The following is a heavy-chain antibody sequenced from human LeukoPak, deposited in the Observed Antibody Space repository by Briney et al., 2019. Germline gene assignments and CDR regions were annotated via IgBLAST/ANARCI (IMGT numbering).Heavy chain of an antibody. J-gene: IGHJ6*02. CDR3: ARGQNYGSGSYRNYYYYYYGMDV. CDR2: INDSGST. Sequence: SETLSLTCAVYGGSFSGDYWSWIRQPPGKGLEWIGEINDSGSTNYDPSLESRVTISVDTSKNQFSLKLSSVTAADTAVYYCARGQNYGSGSYRNYYYYYYGMDVWGQGTTVTVSS. D-gene: IGHD3-10*01. V-gene: IGHV4-34*01. CDR1: GGSFSGDY.